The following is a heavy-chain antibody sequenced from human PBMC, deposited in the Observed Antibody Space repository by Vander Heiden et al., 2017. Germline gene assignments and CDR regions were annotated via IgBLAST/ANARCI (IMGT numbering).Heavy chain of an antibody. V-gene: IGHV1-24*01. D-gene: IGHD4-17*01. J-gene: IGHJ6*02. CDR1: AYTIGELS. Sequence: QVQLVQSGAELKKPGASVKVSCKVSAYTIGELSMHWVRQAPGKGLEWMGGLDPESGETVYAPAFVGRVTMTEDTFPDTAYMELSSLRSEDTAVYYCATEAGNVVTTPPFYYYGLDVWGQGTTVTVS. CDR3: ATEAGNVVTTPPFYYYGLDV. CDR2: LDPESGET.